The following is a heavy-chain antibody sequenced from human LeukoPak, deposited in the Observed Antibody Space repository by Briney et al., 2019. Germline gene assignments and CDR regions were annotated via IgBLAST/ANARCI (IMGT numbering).Heavy chain of an antibody. V-gene: IGHV1-46*01. CDR2: INPSGGST. D-gene: IGHD3-3*01. CDR1: GYIFTSYY. Sequence: GASVKVSCKASGYIFTSYYMYWVRQAPGQGLEWMGIINPSGGSTNYAQRFRGRVTMTRDMSTGTVYMELSSLTSEDTAVYYCAREAITIFGLVRTQTTKGPHRFDPWGQGTLVTVSS. J-gene: IGHJ5*02. CDR3: AREAITIFGLVRTQTTKGPHRFDP.